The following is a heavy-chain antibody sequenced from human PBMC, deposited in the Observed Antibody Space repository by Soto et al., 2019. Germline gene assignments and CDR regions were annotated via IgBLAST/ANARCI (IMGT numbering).Heavy chain of an antibody. CDR1: GLTSSSYG. J-gene: IGHJ4*02. D-gene: IGHD2-15*01. V-gene: IGHV3-33*01. CDR2: IWYDGRKK. CDR3: ASGPPYSFGPQPDY. Sequence: GGPWRPPCSPSGLTSSSYGLHWSRRAPGKGLEWVAVIWYDGRKKYYADSVKGRFTFSRADSETPLYLQMNSLRAEYTGGYYCASGPPYSFGPQPDYRGQGTLVTVSS.